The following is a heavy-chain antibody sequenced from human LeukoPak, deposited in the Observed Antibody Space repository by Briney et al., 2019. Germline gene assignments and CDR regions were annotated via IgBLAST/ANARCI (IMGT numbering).Heavy chain of an antibody. CDR3: ARGGPYGSGSFVDY. V-gene: IGHV3-21*01. J-gene: IGHJ4*02. D-gene: IGHD3-10*01. Sequence: GGSLRLSCTSSGFILSSFAMSWVRQAPGKGLEGVSSISSPGGNTYYADSVKGPFTISRDNAKNSLYLQMNSLRAEDTAVYYCARGGPYGSGSFVDYWGQGTLVTVSS. CDR1: GFILSSFA. CDR2: ISSPGGNT.